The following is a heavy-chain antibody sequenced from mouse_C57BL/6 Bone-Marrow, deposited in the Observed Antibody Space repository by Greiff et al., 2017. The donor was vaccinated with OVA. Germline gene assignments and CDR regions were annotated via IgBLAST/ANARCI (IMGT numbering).Heavy chain of an antibody. V-gene: IGHV14-4*01. D-gene: IGHD2-1*01. CDR1: GFNIKDDY. CDR2: IDPENGDT. Sequence: VQLQQSGAELVRPGASVKLSCTASGFNIKDDYMHWVKQRPEQGLEWIGWIDPENGDTEYAPKFQGKATITADTSSNTAYLQLSSLTSEDTAVYYCTTSIYYGNYFDYWGQGTTLTVSS. J-gene: IGHJ2*01. CDR3: TTSIYYGNYFDY.